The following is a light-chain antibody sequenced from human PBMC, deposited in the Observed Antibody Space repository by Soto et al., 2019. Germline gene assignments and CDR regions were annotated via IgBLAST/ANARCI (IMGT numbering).Light chain of an antibody. CDR1: PSVTNY. Sequence: PGERATLSCRASPSVTNYLAWYQQKRGQAPRLLIYDASSRASGIPARFSGSGSGTDFTLTISSLEPEDFAVYYCQQGGNWPLTFGQGTRLEIK. J-gene: IGKJ5*01. V-gene: IGKV3-11*01. CDR2: DAS. CDR3: QQGGNWPLT.